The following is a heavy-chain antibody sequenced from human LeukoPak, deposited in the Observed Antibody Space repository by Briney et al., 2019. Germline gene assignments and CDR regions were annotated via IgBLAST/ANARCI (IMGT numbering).Heavy chain of an antibody. D-gene: IGHD3-10*01. J-gene: IGHJ4*02. V-gene: IGHV3-23*01. CDR2: ISAGGSTK. CDR1: GFIFSGYE. CDR3: VKDRYGSGSFYPDY. Sequence: GGSLRLSCAAFGFIFSGYEMQWVRQAPGKGLEWVSYISAGGSTKFYADSVKGRFTISRDNSKNTLFLQMKSLRAEDTAVYYCVKDRYGSGSFYPDYWGQGTLVTVSS.